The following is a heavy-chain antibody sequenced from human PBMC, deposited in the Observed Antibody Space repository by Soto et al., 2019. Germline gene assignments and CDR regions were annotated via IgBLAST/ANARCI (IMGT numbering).Heavy chain of an antibody. CDR2: IIPIFGTA. Sequence: ASVKVSSKASGGSFNSYAISSLRHAPGQGLEWMEGIIPIFGTADYAQKFQGRVTITAVESTSTAYMELSSLIATDTAVYYCASGATNDSSGLCFDFCGEGVLVTVS. CDR3: ASGATNDSSGLCFDF. J-gene: IGHJ4*02. V-gene: IGHV1-69*13. D-gene: IGHD3-22*01. CDR1: GGSFNSYA.